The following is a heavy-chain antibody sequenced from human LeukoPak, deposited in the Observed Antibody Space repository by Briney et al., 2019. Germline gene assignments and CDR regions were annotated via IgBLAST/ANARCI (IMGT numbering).Heavy chain of an antibody. CDR2: ISYDGSNK. J-gene: IGHJ6*03. V-gene: IGHV3-30-3*01. D-gene: IGHD5-18*01. Sequence: GRSLRLSCAASGFTFSSYAMHWVRQAPGKGLEWVAVISYDGSNKYYADSVKGRFTISRDNSKNTLYLQMNSLRAEDTAVYYCARVIMGYGYREPYYYYYMDVWGKGTTVTVSS. CDR3: ARVIMGYGYREPYYYYYMDV. CDR1: GFTFSSYA.